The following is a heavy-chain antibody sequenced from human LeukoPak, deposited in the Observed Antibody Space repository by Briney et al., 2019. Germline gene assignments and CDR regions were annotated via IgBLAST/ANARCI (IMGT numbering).Heavy chain of an antibody. D-gene: IGHD3-22*01. CDR1: GGSISSYY. J-gene: IGHJ4*02. Sequence: PSETLSLTCTVSGGSISSYYWSWIRQPPGKGLEWIGYIYYSGSTNYNPSLKSRVTISVDTSKNQFSLKLSSVTAADTAAYYCASVPYYYDSSGYELSYWGQGTLVTVSS. V-gene: IGHV4-59*08. CDR3: ASVPYYYDSSGYELSY. CDR2: IYYSGST.